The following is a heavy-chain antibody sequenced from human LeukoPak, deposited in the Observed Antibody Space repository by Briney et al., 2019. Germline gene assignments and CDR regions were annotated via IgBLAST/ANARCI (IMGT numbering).Heavy chain of an antibody. D-gene: IGHD1-1*01. CDR3: SAGTGRSDFDY. Sequence: GSLRLSCAASGFTFSDAWVSWVRQAPGKGLEWIGRIKSETNGGTIDYAAPVNGRFTLSRDDSKHTLDLLMNSLKTEDTGVYYCSAGTGRSDFDYWGQGTLVTVSS. CDR2: IKSETNGGTI. CDR1: GFTFSDAW. V-gene: IGHV3-15*01. J-gene: IGHJ4*02.